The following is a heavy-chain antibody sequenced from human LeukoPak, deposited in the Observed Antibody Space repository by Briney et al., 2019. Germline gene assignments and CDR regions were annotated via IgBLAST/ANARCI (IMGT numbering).Heavy chain of an antibody. Sequence: GGSLRLSCAASGFTVSSNYMSWVRQAPGKGLEWVSVIYSGGSTYYADSVKGRFTISRDNSKNTLYLQINSLRAEDTAVYYCARFWVWAFDIWSQGTMVTVSS. J-gene: IGHJ3*02. CDR1: GFTVSSNY. CDR2: IYSGGST. D-gene: IGHD3-16*01. V-gene: IGHV3-66*01. CDR3: ARFWVWAFDI.